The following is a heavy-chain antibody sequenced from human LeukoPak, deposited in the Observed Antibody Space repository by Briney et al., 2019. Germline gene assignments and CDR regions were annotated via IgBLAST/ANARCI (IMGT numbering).Heavy chain of an antibody. D-gene: IGHD1-20*01. CDR1: GFTFSSYT. CDR2: ISSSGSTL. Sequence: GGSLRLSCAASGFTFSSYTMSWIRQAPGKGREWVSYISSSGSTLYYADSVKGRITISRDNAKNSLYLQMNSLRAEDTAVYYCARRRYNWNAIDYWGQGTLVTVSS. V-gene: IGHV3-11*01. CDR3: ARRRYNWNAIDY. J-gene: IGHJ4*02.